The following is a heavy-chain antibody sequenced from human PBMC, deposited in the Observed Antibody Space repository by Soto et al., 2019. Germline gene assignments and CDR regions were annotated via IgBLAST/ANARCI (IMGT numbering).Heavy chain of an antibody. CDR2: INPSGGST. J-gene: IGHJ5*02. CDR1: GYTFTSYY. D-gene: IGHD6-13*01. V-gene: IGHV1-46*01. Sequence: GASVKVSCKASGYTFTSYYMHWVRQAPGQGLEWMGIINPSGGSTSYAQKFQGRVTMTRDTSTSTVYMELSSLRSEDTAVYYCARDPVGRSIAAAGNWFDPWGQGTLVTSPQ. CDR3: ARDPVGRSIAAAGNWFDP.